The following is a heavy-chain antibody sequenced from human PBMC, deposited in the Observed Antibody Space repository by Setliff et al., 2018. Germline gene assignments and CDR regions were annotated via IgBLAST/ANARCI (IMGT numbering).Heavy chain of an antibody. V-gene: IGHV4-39*07. CDR1: GDSITSGYYY. CDR2: LSFAGDA. CDR3: ARDAGYRSGTWALDY. D-gene: IGHD3-16*02. J-gene: IGHJ4*02. Sequence: KASETLSLTCTVSGDSITSGYYYWAWIRQTPGKGLEWVGSLSFAGDAYYNPSLKSRVTMSLDTSKNQFSLRVKSVTAADTALYSCARDAGYRSGTWALDYWVQGTLVTVSS.